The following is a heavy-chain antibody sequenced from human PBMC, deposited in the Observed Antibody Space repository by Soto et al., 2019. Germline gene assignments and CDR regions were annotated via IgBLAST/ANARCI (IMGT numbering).Heavy chain of an antibody. D-gene: IGHD2-21*02. CDR2: MYDSGST. CDR1: GGSISSYC. CDR3: ASPASYCGGDCSAN. J-gene: IGHJ4*02. V-gene: IGHV4-59*01. Sequence: SETLSLTCTVSGGSISSYCWSWIRQPPGKGLEWNGYMYDSGSTNYNPSLQSRVTISIDTSKNQFSLKLSSVTAADTAVYYCASPASYCGGDCSANWGQGTLVTVSS.